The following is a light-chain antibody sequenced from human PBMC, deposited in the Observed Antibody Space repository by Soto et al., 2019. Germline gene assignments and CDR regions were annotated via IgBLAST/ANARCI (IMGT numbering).Light chain of an antibody. CDR2: AAS. V-gene: IGKV3-15*01. CDR3: QKYNTWRT. Sequence: EVLLTQSPGTLSLSPGERATLSCRASQSISSALTWYQQKPGQAPRLLIYAASRRASRFPARFSGSGSGTDFPITISRLQSEDFAVYYCQKYNTWRTFGQGTKVDIK. CDR1: QSISSA. J-gene: IGKJ1*01.